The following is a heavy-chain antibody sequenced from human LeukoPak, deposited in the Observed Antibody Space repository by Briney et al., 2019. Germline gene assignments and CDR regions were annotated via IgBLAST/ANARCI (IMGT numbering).Heavy chain of an antibody. Sequence: SETLSLTCTVSGGSISSGGYYWSWIRQHPGKGLEWIGYIYYSGSTYYNPSLKSRVTISVDTSKNQFSLKLSSVTAADTAVYYCARDVGSSWYTRGDYYYYGMDVWGQGTTVTVSS. CDR2: IYYSGST. CDR1: GGSISSGGYY. V-gene: IGHV4-31*03. J-gene: IGHJ6*02. CDR3: ARDVGSSWYTRGDYYYYGMDV. D-gene: IGHD6-13*01.